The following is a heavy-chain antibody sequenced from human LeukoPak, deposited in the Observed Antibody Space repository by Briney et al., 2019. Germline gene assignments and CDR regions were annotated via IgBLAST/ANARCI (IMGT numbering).Heavy chain of an antibody. CDR2: FNTSGST. Sequence: SETLSLTCTVSGGSISSYYWSWLRQPAGKGLEWIGRFNTSGSTNYNPSLKSRVIMSVDTSKKQFSLKLSSVTAADTAVYYCARSVRDGYNYVYWGQGTLVTVSS. CDR3: ARSVRDGYNYVY. V-gene: IGHV4-4*07. CDR1: GGSISSYY. J-gene: IGHJ4*02. D-gene: IGHD5-24*01.